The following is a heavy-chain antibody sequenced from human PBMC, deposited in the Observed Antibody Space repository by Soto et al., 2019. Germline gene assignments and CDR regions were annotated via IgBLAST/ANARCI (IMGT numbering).Heavy chain of an antibody. V-gene: IGHV6-1*01. CDR2: TYYRSKWYY. Sequence: SQTLSLTCAITGDSVSSNSAGWSWVRKSPSRGLEWLGRTYYRSKWYYEYAVSVRGRITINPDTSKTQYSLQLNSVTPEDTAVYFCARGEQHSGRIFDCWGQETMVTISS. CDR3: ARGEQHSGRIFDC. J-gene: IGHJ4*01. CDR1: GDSVSSNSAG. D-gene: IGHD1-26*01.